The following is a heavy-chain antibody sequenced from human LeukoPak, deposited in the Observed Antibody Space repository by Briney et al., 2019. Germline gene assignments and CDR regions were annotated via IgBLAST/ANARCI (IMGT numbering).Heavy chain of an antibody. Sequence: ASVKVSCKASGYTFTSYDINWVRQAPGQGLEWMGWINPNSGGTNYAQKFQGRVTMTRDTSISTAYMELSRLRSDDTAVYYCARSSYYYDSSGYYLDYWGQGTLVTVSS. CDR3: ARSSYYYDSSGYYLDY. D-gene: IGHD3-22*01. J-gene: IGHJ4*02. CDR1: GYTFTSYD. V-gene: IGHV1-2*02. CDR2: INPNSGGT.